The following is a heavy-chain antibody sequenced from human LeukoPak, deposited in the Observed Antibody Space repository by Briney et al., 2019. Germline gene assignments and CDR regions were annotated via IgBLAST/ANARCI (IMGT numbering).Heavy chain of an antibody. CDR2: ISSSSSYI. Sequence: GGSLRLSCAASGFTLSSYSMNWVRQAPGKGLEWVSSISSSSSYIYYADSVKGRFTISRDNAKNSLYLQMNSLRAEDTAVYYCARDLFISSWSYYYYYGMDVWGQGTTVTVSS. CDR1: GFTLSSYS. J-gene: IGHJ6*02. D-gene: IGHD6-13*01. V-gene: IGHV3-21*01. CDR3: ARDLFISSWSYYYYYGMDV.